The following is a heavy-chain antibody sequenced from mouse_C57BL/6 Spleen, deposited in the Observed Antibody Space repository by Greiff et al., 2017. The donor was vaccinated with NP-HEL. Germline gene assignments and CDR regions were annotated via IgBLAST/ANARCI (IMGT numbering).Heavy chain of an antibody. CDR1: GFNIKNTY. Sequence: EVQLQQSVAELVRPGASVKLSCTASGFNIKNTYMHWVKQRPEQGLEWIGRIDPANGNTKYAPKFQGKATITADTSSNTAYLQPSSLTSEHTAIYYCARMVYDGYPSAWFAYRGQGTLVTVSA. D-gene: IGHD2-3*01. CDR3: ARMVYDGYPSAWFAY. CDR2: IDPANGNT. V-gene: IGHV14-3*01. J-gene: IGHJ3*01.